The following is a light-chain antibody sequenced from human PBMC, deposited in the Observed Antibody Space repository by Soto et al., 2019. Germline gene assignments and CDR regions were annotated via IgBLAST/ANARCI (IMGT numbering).Light chain of an antibody. CDR3: QQYYSTPQT. J-gene: IGKJ1*01. CDR2: WAS. V-gene: IGKV4-1*01. CDR1: QSLLYSSTNKNY. Sequence: DIVMTQSPDSLAVSLGERATINCKSSQSLLYSSTNKNYLSWYQQKPGQPPKLLIYWASARESGVPDRFSGSGSGTDFTLTISSLQAEDVAVYYCQQYYSTPQTFGQGTKVEIK.